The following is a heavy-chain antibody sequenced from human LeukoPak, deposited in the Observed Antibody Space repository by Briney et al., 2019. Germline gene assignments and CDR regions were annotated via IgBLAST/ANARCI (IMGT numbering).Heavy chain of an antibody. Sequence: PGGSLRLSCAAPGFTLSSYAMSWVRQAPGKGLEWVSVIYSGGSTYYADSVKGRFTISRDKSKNTVYLQMNSLRFEDTAMYYCARNWFDPWGQGTLVTVSS. CDR3: ARNWFDP. CDR1: GFTLSSYA. J-gene: IGHJ5*02. CDR2: IYSGGST. V-gene: IGHV3-53*05.